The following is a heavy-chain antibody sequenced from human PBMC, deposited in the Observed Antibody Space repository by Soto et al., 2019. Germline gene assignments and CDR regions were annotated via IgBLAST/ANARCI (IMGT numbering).Heavy chain of an antibody. Sequence: HPGGSLRLSCAASGFTFSSYGMHWVRQAPGKGLEWVAVISYDGSNKYYADSVKGRFTISRDNSKNTLYLQMNSLRAEDTAVYYCAKECVVVTATYGMDVWGQGTTVTVSS. CDR3: AKECVVVTATYGMDV. V-gene: IGHV3-30*18. D-gene: IGHD2-21*02. CDR1: GFTFSSYG. CDR2: ISYDGSNK. J-gene: IGHJ6*02.